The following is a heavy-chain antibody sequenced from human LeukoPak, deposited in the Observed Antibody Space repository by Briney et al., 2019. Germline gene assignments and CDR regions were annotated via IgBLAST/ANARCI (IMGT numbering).Heavy chain of an antibody. V-gene: IGHV1-69*02. CDR2: IIPILGIA. CDR3: ARGEAQTYYYYYYMDV. Sequence: SVKVSCKASGGTFSSYTISWVRQAPGQGLEWMGRIIPILGIANYAQKFQGRVTITADKSTSTAYMELSSLRSEDTAVYYCARGEAQTYYYYYYMDVWGKGTTVTVSS. D-gene: IGHD3-10*01. J-gene: IGHJ6*03. CDR1: GGTFSSYT.